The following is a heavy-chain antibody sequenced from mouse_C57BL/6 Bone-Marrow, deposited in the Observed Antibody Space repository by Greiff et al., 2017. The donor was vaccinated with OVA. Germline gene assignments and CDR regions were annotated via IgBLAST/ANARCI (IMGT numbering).Heavy chain of an antibody. J-gene: IGHJ3*01. Sequence: EVKLVESGPGLVKPSQSLSLTCSVTGYSITSGYYWNWIRQFPGNKLEWMGYISYDGSNNYNPSLKNRISITRDTSKNQFFLKLNSVTTEDTATYYCAPSYDGYYPWFAYWGQGTLVTVSA. D-gene: IGHD2-3*01. CDR2: ISYDGSN. CDR1: GYSITSGYY. V-gene: IGHV3-6*01. CDR3: APSYDGYYPWFAY.